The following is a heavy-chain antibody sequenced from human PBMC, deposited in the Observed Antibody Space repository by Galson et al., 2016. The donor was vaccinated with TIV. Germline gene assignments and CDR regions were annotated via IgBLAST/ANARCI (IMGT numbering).Heavy chain of an antibody. J-gene: IGHJ6*02. CDR3: ARAKTYDFWSGLPGGPYHMDV. CDR2: INANTGNP. Sequence: SVKVSCKASGHTFTGYTVNWVRQGPGQGLEWMGWINANTGNPTYAQGFTGRFVFSLDTSVSTAYLQILSLKAEDTAMYYCARAKTYDFWSGLPGGPYHMDVWGQGTTVIVSS. D-gene: IGHD3-3*01. V-gene: IGHV7-4-1*01. CDR1: GHTFTGYT.